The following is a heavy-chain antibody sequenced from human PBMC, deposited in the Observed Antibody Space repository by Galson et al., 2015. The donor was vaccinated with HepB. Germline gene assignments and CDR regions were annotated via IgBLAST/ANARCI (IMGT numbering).Heavy chain of an antibody. Sequence: SVKVPCKASGYTFTSYYMHWVRQAPGQGLEWMGIINPSGGSTSYAQKFQGRVTMTRDTSTSTVYMELSILRSDDTAVYYCARSVVPAAPGYYYYYMDVWGKGTTVTVSS. CDR3: ARSVVPAAPGYYYYYMDV. J-gene: IGHJ6*03. CDR2: INPSGGST. CDR1: GYTFTSYY. D-gene: IGHD2-2*01. V-gene: IGHV1-46*01.